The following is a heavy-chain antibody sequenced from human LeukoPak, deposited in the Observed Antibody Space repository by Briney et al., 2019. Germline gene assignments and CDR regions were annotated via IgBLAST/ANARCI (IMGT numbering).Heavy chain of an antibody. CDR1: GFTFSSYE. Sequence: PGGSLRLSCAASGFTFSSYEMNWVRQAPGKGLEWVSYISSSGSTIYYADSVKGRFTISRDNAKNSLYLQMNSLRAEDTAVYYCARSPLRYFDWSSHAFDIWGQGTMVTVSS. V-gene: IGHV3-48*03. CDR2: ISSSGSTI. J-gene: IGHJ3*02. D-gene: IGHD3-9*01. CDR3: ARSPLRYFDWSSHAFDI.